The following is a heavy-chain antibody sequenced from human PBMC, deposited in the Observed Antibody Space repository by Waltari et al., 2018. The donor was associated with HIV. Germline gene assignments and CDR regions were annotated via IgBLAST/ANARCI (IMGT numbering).Heavy chain of an antibody. CDR3: ARLYSSSSPYYFDY. D-gene: IGHD6-6*01. Sequence: QVQLVQSGAEVKKPGASVKVSCKASGYTFTSYAMHWVRQAPGQRLEWMGWINAGNGNTKYSQKFQGRVTITRDTSASTAYMELSSLRSEDTAVYYCARLYSSSSPYYFDYWGQGTLVTVSS. CDR2: INAGNGNT. J-gene: IGHJ4*02. V-gene: IGHV1-3*01. CDR1: GYTFTSYA.